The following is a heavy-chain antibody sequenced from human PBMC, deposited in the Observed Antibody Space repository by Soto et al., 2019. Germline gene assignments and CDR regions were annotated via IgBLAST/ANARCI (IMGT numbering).Heavy chain of an antibody. CDR2: IYYSGST. Sequence: SETLSLSCTVLDGTIRSSSYYRGWISQPPGKGLEWIGSIYYSGSTYYNPSLKSRVTISVDTSKNQFSLKLSSVTAADTAVYYCARQEGGYDILTGYYLQHFDYWGQGTLVTVSS. CDR1: DGTIRSSSYY. J-gene: IGHJ4*02. CDR3: ARQEGGYDILTGYYLQHFDY. D-gene: IGHD3-9*01. V-gene: IGHV4-39*01.